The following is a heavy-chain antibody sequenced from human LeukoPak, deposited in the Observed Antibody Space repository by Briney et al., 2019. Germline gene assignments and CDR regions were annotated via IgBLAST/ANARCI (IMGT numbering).Heavy chain of an antibody. Sequence: PGGSLRLSCAASGFTSSSYSMNWVRQAPGKGLEWVSSLSSTSSYIDYADSVKGRFTISRDNAKNSLYLQMNSLRAEDTAVYYCARGSSWYGYNWFDPWGQGTLVTVSS. D-gene: IGHD6-13*01. V-gene: IGHV3-21*01. CDR3: ARGSSWYGYNWFDP. CDR2: LSSTSSYI. CDR1: GFTSSSYS. J-gene: IGHJ5*02.